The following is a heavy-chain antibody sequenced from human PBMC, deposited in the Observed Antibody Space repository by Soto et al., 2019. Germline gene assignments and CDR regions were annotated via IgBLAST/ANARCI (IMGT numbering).Heavy chain of an antibody. D-gene: IGHD3-10*01. CDR1: GYSFTGYY. J-gene: IGHJ5*02. CDR2: IDPNSGGI. Sequence: GASVKVSCKASGYSFTGYYIQWVRQAPGQGLEWMGWIDPNSGGIDYAQKFQGRVTMTRDTSISTAYMELSSLRSDDTAVYYCARAPLVYGFFNFFDIWGQGILVTVSS. V-gene: IGHV1-2*02. CDR3: ARAPLVYGFFNFFDI.